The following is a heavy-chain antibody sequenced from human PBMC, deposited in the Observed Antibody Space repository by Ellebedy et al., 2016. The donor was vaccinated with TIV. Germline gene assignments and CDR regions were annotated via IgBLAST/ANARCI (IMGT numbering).Heavy chain of an antibody. CDR2: IYYSGST. Sequence: MPSETLSLTCTVSYDSISSYYWSWIRQPPGKGLEWIGYIYYSGSTNYNPSLKSRVTIELDTSKNQLSLKMSSVTAADTAVNYCATGPNQDFFDYWGQGTLVTVSS. D-gene: IGHD1-14*01. J-gene: IGHJ4*02. CDR3: ATGPNQDFFDY. V-gene: IGHV4-59*01. CDR1: YDSISSYY.